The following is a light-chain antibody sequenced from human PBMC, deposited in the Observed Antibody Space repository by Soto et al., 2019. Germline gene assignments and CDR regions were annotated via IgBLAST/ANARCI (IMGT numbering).Light chain of an antibody. Sequence: EIGLTQSPATLSLSPGERATLYCRASQSVGSNYLAWYQQKPGEAPRVLIYGASRRATGIPDRFSGSWSGADFTLTISRLEPEDFAVYYCQQYTNSPFSFGPGTKVDIK. CDR2: GAS. J-gene: IGKJ3*01. CDR1: QSVGSNY. V-gene: IGKV3-20*01. CDR3: QQYTNSPFS.